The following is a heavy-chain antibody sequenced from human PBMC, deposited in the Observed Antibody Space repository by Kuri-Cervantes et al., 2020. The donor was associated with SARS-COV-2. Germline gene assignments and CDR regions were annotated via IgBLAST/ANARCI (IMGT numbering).Heavy chain of an antibody. CDR2: IYTSGST. V-gene: IGHV4-61*02. CDR1: GGSISSGSYY. Sequence: SETLSLTCTVSGGSISSGSYYWSWIRQPAGKGLEWIGRIYTSGSTNYNPSLMSRVTISVDTSKNQFSLKLSSVTAADTAVYYCARDRWELHDYWGQGTLVTVSS. J-gene: IGHJ4*02. CDR3: ARDRWELHDY. D-gene: IGHD1-26*01.